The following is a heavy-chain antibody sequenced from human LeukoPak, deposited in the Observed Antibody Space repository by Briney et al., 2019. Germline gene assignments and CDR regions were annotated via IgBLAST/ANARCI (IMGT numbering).Heavy chain of an antibody. CDR3: ARLYYDILTGYFYLDS. D-gene: IGHD3-9*01. Sequence: PSETLSLTCTVSGGSISSYYWSWIRQPAGKGLEWIGRIYTSGSTNYNPSLKSRVTMSVDTSKNQFSLKLSSVTAADTAVYYCARLYYDILTGYFYLDSWGQGTLVPVSS. CDR2: IYTSGST. J-gene: IGHJ5*01. CDR1: GGSISSYY. V-gene: IGHV4-4*07.